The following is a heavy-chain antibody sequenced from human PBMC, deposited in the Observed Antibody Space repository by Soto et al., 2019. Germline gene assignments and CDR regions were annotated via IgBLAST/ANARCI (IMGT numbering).Heavy chain of an antibody. CDR3: ATSLAYTLEF. CDR2: LSPDASEN. J-gene: IGHJ3*01. Sequence: EVQLVESGGGLVQPGGSLRLSCAASGFTFNSYWMTWVRQAPGKGLEWVALLSPDASENTYVDPVKGRFTISRDNVRKSLYLQMNSLRFHDTAVYYCATSLAYTLEFSGQGTAVTVSS. D-gene: IGHD2-21*01. V-gene: IGHV3-7*01. CDR1: GFTFNSYW.